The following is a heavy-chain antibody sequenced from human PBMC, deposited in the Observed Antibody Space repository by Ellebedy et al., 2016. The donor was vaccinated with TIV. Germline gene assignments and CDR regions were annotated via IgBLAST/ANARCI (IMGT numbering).Heavy chain of an antibody. CDR2: ISGSGGST. J-gene: IGHJ2*01. Sequence: GGSLRLXXAASGFTFSSYAMSWVRQAPGKGLEWVSAISGSGGSTYYADSVKGRFTISRDNSKNTLHLQMNSLRAGDTAVYYCARVRPHDGWYWYFDLWGRGTLVTVSS. V-gene: IGHV3-23*01. CDR1: GFTFSSYA. D-gene: IGHD5-24*01. CDR3: ARVRPHDGWYWYFDL.